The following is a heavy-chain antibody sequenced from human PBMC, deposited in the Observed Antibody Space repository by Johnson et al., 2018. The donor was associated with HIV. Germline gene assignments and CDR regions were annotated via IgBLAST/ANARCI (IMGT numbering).Heavy chain of an antibody. J-gene: IGHJ3*01. D-gene: IGHD6-13*01. CDR2: ISYDGSNK. V-gene: IGHV3-30*19. Sequence: QVQVVESGGGLIQPGGSLRLSCAASGFTFSSYGMHWVRQAPGKGLAWVAVISYDGSNKYYADSVKGRFPISRDNSKNTLYLQMNSLRAEDTAVYYCARGRGSSWLVGHDAFDVWGQGTMVTVSS. CDR3: ARGRGSSWLVGHDAFDV. CDR1: GFTFSSYG.